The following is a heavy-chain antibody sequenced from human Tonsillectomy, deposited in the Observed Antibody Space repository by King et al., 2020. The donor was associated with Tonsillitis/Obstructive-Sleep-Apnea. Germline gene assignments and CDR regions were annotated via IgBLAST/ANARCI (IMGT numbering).Heavy chain of an antibody. CDR2: IDPSDSYT. D-gene: IGHD6-13*01. CDR1: GYTFISYW. CDR3: AIRYSSNCSN. Sequence: VQLVESGAEVKKPGESLRISCKGSGYTFISYWITWVRQMPGKGLEWMGKIDPSDSYTSYSPSFQGHVTISADKSISTAYLQWSSLKASDTAMYYCAIRYSSNCSNWGQGTLLTVSS. J-gene: IGHJ4*02. V-gene: IGHV5-10-1*01.